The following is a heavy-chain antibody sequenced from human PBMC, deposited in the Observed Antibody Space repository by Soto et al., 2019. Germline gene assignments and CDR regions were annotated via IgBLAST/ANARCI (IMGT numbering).Heavy chain of an antibody. CDR1: GFTFDDYA. CDR3: AKGDLGGYSSSWSPLFDP. Sequence: PGGSLRLSCAASGFTFDDYAMHWVRQAPGKGLEWVSGISWNSGSIGYADSVKGRFTISRDNAKNSLYLQMNSLRAEDTALYYCAKGDLGGYSSSWSPLFDPWGQGTLVTVSS. CDR2: ISWNSGSI. D-gene: IGHD6-13*01. V-gene: IGHV3-9*01. J-gene: IGHJ5*02.